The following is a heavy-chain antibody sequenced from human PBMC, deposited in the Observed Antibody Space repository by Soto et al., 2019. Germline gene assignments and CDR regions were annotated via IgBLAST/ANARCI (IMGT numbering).Heavy chain of an antibody. Sequence: EVQLVESGGGLVKPGGSLRLSCAASGFTFSSYSMNWVRQGPGKGLEWVSSISSSSSYIYYADSVKGRFTISRDNAKNSLYLQMNSPRADDTAVYYCARDKGLAGNSEFDYYYYYGMDVRGQGTTVTASS. CDR2: ISSSSSYI. D-gene: IGHD6-13*01. J-gene: IGHJ6*02. V-gene: IGHV3-21*01. CDR1: GFTFSSYS. CDR3: ARDKGLAGNSEFDYYYYYGMDV.